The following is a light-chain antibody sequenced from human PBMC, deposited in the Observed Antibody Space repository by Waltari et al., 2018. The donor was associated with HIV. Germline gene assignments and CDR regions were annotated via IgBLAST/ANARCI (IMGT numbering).Light chain of an antibody. CDR3: QAWDSATGV. CDR1: KLGGKY. J-gene: IGLJ2*01. V-gene: IGLV3-1*01. Sequence: SYELTPPPSVSLSPGQTASITCSGNKLGGKYASWYQQKPGHSPVLVIYQDNKRPSGIPERFSGSNSGNTATLTISGTQTMDEADYYCQAWDSATGVFGGGTNLTVL. CDR2: QDN.